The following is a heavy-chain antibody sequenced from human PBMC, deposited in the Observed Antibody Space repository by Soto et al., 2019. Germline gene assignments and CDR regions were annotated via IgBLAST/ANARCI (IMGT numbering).Heavy chain of an antibody. CDR3: ARGLYAFDV. V-gene: IGHV1-8*01. J-gene: IGHJ3*01. CDR2: MNPNSGNT. CDR1: GYTFTNYD. Sequence: QVQLVQSWAEVKKPGASVKVSCMASGYTFTNYDINWVRQATGQGLEWMGWMNPNSGNTGYAQKFHDRVTMIRNNFINTAYREQSSVRSEDTAVYYCARGLYAFDVWVHGTMVTVSS.